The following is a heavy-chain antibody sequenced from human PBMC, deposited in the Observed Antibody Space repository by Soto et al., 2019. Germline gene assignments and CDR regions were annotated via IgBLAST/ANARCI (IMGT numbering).Heavy chain of an antibody. CDR2: IYYSGST. Sequence: PSETLSLTCTVYGGSISSYYWSWIRQPPGKGLEWIGYIYYSGSTNYNPSLKSRVTISVDTSKNQFSLKLSSVTAADTAVYYCARVGYYYDSSGYYYVIDYWGQGTLVTVSS. D-gene: IGHD3-22*01. V-gene: IGHV4-59*01. J-gene: IGHJ4*02. CDR1: GGSISSYY. CDR3: ARVGYYYDSSGYYYVIDY.